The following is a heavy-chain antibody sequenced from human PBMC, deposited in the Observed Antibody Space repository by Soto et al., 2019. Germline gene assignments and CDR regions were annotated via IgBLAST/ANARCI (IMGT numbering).Heavy chain of an antibody. CDR2: IYYSGST. D-gene: IGHD2-21*02. V-gene: IGHV4-59*08. CDR1: GGSISSYY. J-gene: IGHJ4*02. CDR3: ARTLAYCGGDCHRPLYYFDY. Sequence: SETLSLTCTVSGGSISSYYWSWIRQPPGKGLEWIGYIYYSGSTNYNPSLKSRVTISVDTSKNQFSLKLSSVTAADTAVYYCARTLAYCGGDCHRPLYYFDYWGQGTLVTVSS.